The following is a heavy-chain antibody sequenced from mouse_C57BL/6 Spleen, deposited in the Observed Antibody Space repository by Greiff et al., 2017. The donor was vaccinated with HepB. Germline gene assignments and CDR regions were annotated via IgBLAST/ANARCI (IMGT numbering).Heavy chain of an antibody. CDR3: ARQLLPYFDY. CDR2: ISSGSSTI. D-gene: IGHD2-12*01. CDR1: GFTFSDYG. V-gene: IGHV5-17*01. J-gene: IGHJ2*01. Sequence: DVQLVESGGGLVKPGGSLKLSCAASGFTFSDYGMHWVRQAPEKGLEWVAYISSGSSTIYYADTVKGRFTISRDNAKNTLFLQMTSLRSEDTAMYYCARQLLPYFDYWGQGTTLTVSS.